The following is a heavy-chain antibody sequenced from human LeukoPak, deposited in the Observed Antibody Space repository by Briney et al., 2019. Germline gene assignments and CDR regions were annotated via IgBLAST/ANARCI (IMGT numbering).Heavy chain of an antibody. D-gene: IGHD3/OR15-3a*01. CDR3: AVGTGGAAAFDY. CDR1: GFTFSSYW. Sequence: GGSLRLSCAASGFTFSSYWKSWVRQAPGKGLEWVANIKQDGSEKYYVDSVKGRFTISRDNAKNSLYLQMNSLRAEDTAVYYCAVGTGGAAAFDYWGQGTLVTVSS. V-gene: IGHV3-7*01. J-gene: IGHJ4*02. CDR2: IKQDGSEK.